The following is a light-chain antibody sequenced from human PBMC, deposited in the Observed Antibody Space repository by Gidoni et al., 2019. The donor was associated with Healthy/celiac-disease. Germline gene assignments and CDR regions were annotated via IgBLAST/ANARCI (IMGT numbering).Light chain of an antibody. CDR1: QSISSW. V-gene: IGKV1-5*01. CDR3: QHLST. J-gene: IGKJ2*02. Sequence: DIQMTQSTSTLSASVGDRVPITCRASQSISSWLPWYQQKPGQATNLPFYEASSLERGVPARCSGSGSATEFTLTISSLQPDDFSTYYCQHLSTFGHGTKLEIK. CDR2: EAS.